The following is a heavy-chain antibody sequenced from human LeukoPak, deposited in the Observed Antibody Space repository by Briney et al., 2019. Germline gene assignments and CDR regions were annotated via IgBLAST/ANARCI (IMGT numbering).Heavy chain of an antibody. CDR2: ISHGGTA. D-gene: IGHD2-2*01. J-gene: IGHJ6*03. Sequence: PSETLSLTCTVSGGSMSSHIYYWGWIRQPPGKGLEWIGSISHGGTAYYKPSLKSRVTISVDTSNNQFSLKLSSLTAADTAVYYCAREGCSGTNCLYYFYYMDVWGKGTTVTVSS. CDR3: AREGCSGTNCLYYFYYMDV. CDR1: GGSMSSHIYY. V-gene: IGHV4-39*07.